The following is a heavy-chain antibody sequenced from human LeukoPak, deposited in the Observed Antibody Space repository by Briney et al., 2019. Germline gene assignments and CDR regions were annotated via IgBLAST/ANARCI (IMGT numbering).Heavy chain of an antibody. CDR3: AREADIFTGYASGYNGIDA. V-gene: IGHV1-69*04. Sequence: ASVKVSCEACGGTFRRYAMSWVRQAPGKGLEWMGRIIPILGIANYAQMFKGRVTITANKSTSTAYMELSSLSSENTAVYYCAREADIFTGYASGYNGIDAWGQGTLVTVPS. D-gene: IGHD3-9*01. CDR2: IIPILGIA. CDR1: GGTFRRYA. J-gene: IGHJ5*01.